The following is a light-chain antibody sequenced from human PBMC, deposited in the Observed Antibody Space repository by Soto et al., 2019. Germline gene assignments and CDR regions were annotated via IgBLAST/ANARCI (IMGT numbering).Light chain of an antibody. J-gene: IGKJ1*01. V-gene: IGKV3-15*01. CDR1: QSVRSD. Sequence: VVMTQSPATVSVSPGETVTLSCRASQSVRSDVAWYQQRPGQAPRLLIFGVSSRVADVPARFSGSGSGTDFTLTISSLQSEDFAVYHCQQYNTWPPWTFGQGTKVE. CDR3: QQYNTWPPWT. CDR2: GVS.